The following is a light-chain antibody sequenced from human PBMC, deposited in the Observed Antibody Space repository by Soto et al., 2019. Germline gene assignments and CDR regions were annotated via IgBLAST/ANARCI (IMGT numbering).Light chain of an antibody. CDR3: QTWGSGHVV. Sequence: QSVLTQSPSASASLGASVTLTCTLSSGHSNYAIAWHQQQPAKGPRFLMKLTSDGSHIKGDGIPDRFSGSSSGSERYLTISSLQSEDEADYYCQTWGSGHVVFGGGTKLTVL. V-gene: IGLV4-69*01. CDR2: LTSDGSH. J-gene: IGLJ2*01. CDR1: SGHSNYA.